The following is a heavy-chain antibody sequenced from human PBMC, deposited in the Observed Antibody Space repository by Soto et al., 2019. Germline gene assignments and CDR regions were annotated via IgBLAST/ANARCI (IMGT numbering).Heavy chain of an antibody. CDR1: GYTFTSYY. V-gene: IGHV1-46*01. J-gene: IGHJ4*02. CDR3: ARVTRPRYYLDY. CDR2: INPSGGST. Sequence: ASVKVSCKASGYTFTSYYMHWVRQAPGQGLEWMGLINPSGGSTSYAQKFQGRVTMTRDTSTSTVYMELSSLRSEDTAVYYCARVTRPRYYLDYWGQGTMVTVSS.